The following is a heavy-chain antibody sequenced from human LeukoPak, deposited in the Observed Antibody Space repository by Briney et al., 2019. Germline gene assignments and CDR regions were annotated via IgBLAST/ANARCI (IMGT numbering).Heavy chain of an antibody. CDR2: IQSKTAGGST. V-gene: IGHV3-15*01. D-gene: IGHD3-16*01. CDR3: TPYYGKGYFQH. J-gene: IGHJ1*01. CDR1: GFSFVNAW. Sequence: PGGSLRLSCVASGFSFVNAWMSWVRQAPGKGLEWVSRIQSKTAGGSTEYAAPVKGRFTISRDDSKNTLYPQLNSLRPEDTAVYYCTPYYGKGYFQHWGQGSLVTVSS.